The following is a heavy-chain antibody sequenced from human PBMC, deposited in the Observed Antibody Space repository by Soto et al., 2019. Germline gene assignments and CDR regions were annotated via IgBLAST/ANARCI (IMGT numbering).Heavy chain of an antibody. CDR2: MNPNSGNT. V-gene: IGHV1-8*01. D-gene: IGHD2-15*01. CDR1: GYTFTSYD. CDR3: ARGYCRGGSCYSYGFDP. Sequence: QVQLVQSGAEVKKPGASVKVSCKASGYTFTSYDINWVRQATGQGLEWMGWMNPNSGNTGYAQKFQGRVTMTRNTPXRXXYTELRSLRSEDRAVYYGARGYCRGGSCYSYGFDPWGQGTLVTVSS. J-gene: IGHJ5*02.